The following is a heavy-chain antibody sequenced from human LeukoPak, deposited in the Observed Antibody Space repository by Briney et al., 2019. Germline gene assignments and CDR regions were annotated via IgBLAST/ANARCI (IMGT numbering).Heavy chain of an antibody. V-gene: IGHV4-4*02. CDR3: ARPGFGGAFDI. J-gene: IGHJ3*02. CDR2: IYHSGST. D-gene: IGHD3-16*01. Sequence: SETPSLTRAVSAGSISSGNWWSWVRQPPGKGLEWSGEIYHSGSTNYNPSLKSRVTISVDRSKNHFSLKLSSVTAAYTAVYYCARPGFGGAFDIWGQGTMVTVYS. CDR1: AGSISSGNW.